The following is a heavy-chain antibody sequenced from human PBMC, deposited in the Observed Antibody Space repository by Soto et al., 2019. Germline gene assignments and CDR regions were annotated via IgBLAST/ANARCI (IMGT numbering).Heavy chain of an antibody. Sequence: QVQLQQWGAGLLKPSETLSLTCAVYGGSFSGYYWSWIRQPPGKGLEWIGEINPSGSTNYTPSLKSRVTLSGDPPTTPFSLMLTSVTAADTALYYCARGRDGGAATWGQGTLVTVSS. J-gene: IGHJ5*02. CDR3: ARGRDGGAAT. V-gene: IGHV4-34*01. CDR1: GGSFSGYY. D-gene: IGHD4-17*01. CDR2: INPSGST.